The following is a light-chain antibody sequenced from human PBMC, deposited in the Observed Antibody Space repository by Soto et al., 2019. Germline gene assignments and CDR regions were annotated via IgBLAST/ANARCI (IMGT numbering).Light chain of an antibody. CDR2: SNT. Sequence: QSVLTQPPSASGTPGQTIAISCSGGSSNIGSHNVNWYQQLPGTDPRLLIYSNTQRPSGVPDRFSGSKSSTSASLAITGLQSEYEGEDYCSAWADSLNSVVFGGGTKLTVL. CDR3: SAWADSLNSVV. CDR1: SSNIGSHN. J-gene: IGLJ2*01. V-gene: IGLV1-44*01.